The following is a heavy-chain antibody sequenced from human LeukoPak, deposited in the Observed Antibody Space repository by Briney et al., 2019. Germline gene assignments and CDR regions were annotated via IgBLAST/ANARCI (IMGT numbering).Heavy chain of an antibody. CDR3: ARDRTTVTTSDIGY. V-gene: IGHV3-30*03. CDR1: GFTFSSYG. D-gene: IGHD4-11*01. Sequence: PGGSLRLSCAASGFTFSSYGMHWVRQAPGKGLEWVAVISYDGSNKYYADSVKGRFTISRDNSKNTLYLQMNSLRAEDTAVYYCARDRTTVTTSDIGYWGQGTLVTVSS. CDR2: ISYDGSNK. J-gene: IGHJ4*02.